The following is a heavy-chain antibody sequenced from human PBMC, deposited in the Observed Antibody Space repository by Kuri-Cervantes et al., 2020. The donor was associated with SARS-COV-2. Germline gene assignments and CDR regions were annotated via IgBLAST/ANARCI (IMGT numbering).Heavy chain of an antibody. CDR2: IYSGGST. V-gene: IGHV3-53*01. D-gene: IGHD1-1*01. J-gene: IGHJ3*02. Sequence: GGSLRLPCPASGFTVSSNYMSWVRQAPGKGLEWVSVIYSGGSTYYADSAKGRFTISRDNSKNTLYLQMNSLRAEDTAVYYCAKAQTGRSPDAFDIWGQGTMVTVSS. CDR3: AKAQTGRSPDAFDI. CDR1: GFTVSSNY.